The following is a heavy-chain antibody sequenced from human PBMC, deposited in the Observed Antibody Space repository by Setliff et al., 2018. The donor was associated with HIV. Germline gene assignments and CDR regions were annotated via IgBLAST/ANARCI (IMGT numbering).Heavy chain of an antibody. CDR2: VYHTGST. CDR3: ASSPAWRSDFGLHTFEY. J-gene: IGHJ4*02. Sequence: SETLSLTCIVSGYSISSRYYWGCIRQPPGKGLEWIGSVYHTGSTYYNPSLKSRVTMSADTSKNQFSLKFSSVTAADTAVYYCASSPAWRSDFGLHTFEYWGKGTLVTVSS. D-gene: IGHD2-2*01. V-gene: IGHV4-38-2*02. CDR1: GYSISSRYY.